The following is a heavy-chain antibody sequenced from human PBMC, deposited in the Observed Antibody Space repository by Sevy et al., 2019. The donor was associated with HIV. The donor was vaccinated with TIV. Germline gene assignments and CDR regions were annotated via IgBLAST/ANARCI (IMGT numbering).Heavy chain of an antibody. V-gene: IGHV3-21*01. CDR2: ISSSSKYI. CDR1: GFTFSYYS. CDR3: AISPPKIAAAGKSTRYGL. Sequence: GGSLRLSCSASGFTFSYYSMTWVRQAPGKGLEWVSSISSSSKYIYYEDSVRGRFTISRDNAENSLYLHINYLRAEDTAVYYCAISPPKIAAAGKSTRYGLWGQGTLVTVSS. D-gene: IGHD6-13*01. J-gene: IGHJ5*02.